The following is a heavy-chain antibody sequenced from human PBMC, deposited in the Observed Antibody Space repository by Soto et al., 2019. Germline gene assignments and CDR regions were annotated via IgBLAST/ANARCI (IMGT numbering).Heavy chain of an antibody. CDR1: GGSISSYY. CDR3: ARVPGYSSGWLNYFDY. D-gene: IGHD6-19*01. CDR2: IYYSGST. J-gene: IGHJ4*02. V-gene: IGHV4-59*01. Sequence: SETLSLTCTVSGGSISSYYWSWIRQPPGKGLEWIGYIYYSGSTNYNPSLKSRVTISVDTSKNQFSLKLSSVTAADTAVYYCARVPGYSSGWLNYFDYWGQGTLVTVSS.